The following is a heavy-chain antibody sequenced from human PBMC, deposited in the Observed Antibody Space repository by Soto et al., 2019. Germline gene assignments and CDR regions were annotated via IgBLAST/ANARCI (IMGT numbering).Heavy chain of an antibody. J-gene: IGHJ4*02. Sequence: QVHLRESGPGLVKPSETLSLTCAVSGGSVTGYYWSWIRQPPGKGLGWIGYVYYRGSTPYNPSLRRRVTISIDTSKNHASLMLRSVTAADTAVYFCARIRGLADTGAWGECDYWGQGAVVPVSS. CDR1: GGSVTGYY. D-gene: IGHD3-10*01. CDR2: VYYRGST. V-gene: IGHV4-59*02. CDR3: ARIRGLADTGAWGECDY.